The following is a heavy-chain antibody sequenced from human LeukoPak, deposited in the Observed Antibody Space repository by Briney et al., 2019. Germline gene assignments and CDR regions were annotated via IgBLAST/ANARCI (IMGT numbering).Heavy chain of an antibody. CDR1: GYTFTGHY. D-gene: IGHD3-9*01. J-gene: IGHJ5*02. V-gene: IGHV1-46*01. CDR3: AREKPTYYDILTGPNWFDP. CDR2: INPSGGST. Sequence: ASVKVSCKASGYTFTGHYIHWVRQAPGQGLEWMGIINPSGGSTSYAQKFQGRVTMTRDMSTSTVYMELSSLRSEDTAVYYCAREKPTYYDILTGPNWFDPWGQGTLVTVSS.